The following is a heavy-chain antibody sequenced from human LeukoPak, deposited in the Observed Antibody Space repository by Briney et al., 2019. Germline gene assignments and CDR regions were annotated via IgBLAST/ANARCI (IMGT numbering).Heavy chain of an antibody. J-gene: IGHJ6*02. CDR3: ARDRIVVVPAAMGQPYYYYYGMDV. V-gene: IGHV1-69*13. CDR1: GYTFTSYG. CDR2: IIPIFGTA. D-gene: IGHD2-2*01. Sequence: EASVKVSCKASGYTFTSYGISWVRQAPGQGLEWMGGIIPIFGTANYAQKFQGRVTITADESTSTAYMELSSLRSEDTAVYYCARDRIVVVPAAMGQPYYYYYGMDVWGQGTTVTVSS.